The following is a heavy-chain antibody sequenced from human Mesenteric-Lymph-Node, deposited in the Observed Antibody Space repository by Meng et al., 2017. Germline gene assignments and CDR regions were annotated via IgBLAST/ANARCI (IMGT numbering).Heavy chain of an antibody. CDR2: VTSTAEGGST. J-gene: IGHJ4*02. D-gene: IGHD2-21*02. V-gene: IGHV3-15*01. CDR3: TRSKPNCGGDCYSFDY. CDR1: GFTFSSSW. Sequence: GESLKISCTASGFTFSSSWMTWVRQPPGKGLEWVGRVTSTAEGGSTDYAAPVKGRFVISRDDSKFTMYLQMNSLKTEDTAVYYCTRSKPNCGGDCYSFDYWGQGTLVTVSS.